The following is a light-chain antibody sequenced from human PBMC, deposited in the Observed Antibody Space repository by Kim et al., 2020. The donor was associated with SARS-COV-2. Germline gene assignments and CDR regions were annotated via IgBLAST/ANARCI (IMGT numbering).Light chain of an antibody. Sequence: AGVGDSVIITCRGSQSASDGLAWCQQKTGKAPNRLIYKASNLESGGPSRFSGGGSGAEFTLTIASLQPDDFATYYCQQYSEYPHTFGGGTKVDIK. CDR2: KAS. CDR1: QSASDG. J-gene: IGKJ4*01. V-gene: IGKV1-5*03. CDR3: QQYSEYPHT.